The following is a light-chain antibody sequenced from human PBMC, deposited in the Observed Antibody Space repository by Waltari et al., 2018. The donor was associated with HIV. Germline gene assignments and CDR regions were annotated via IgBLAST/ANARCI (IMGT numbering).Light chain of an antibody. CDR1: SSNLGNNY. J-gene: IGLJ1*01. V-gene: IGLV1-51*01. Sequence: QSVLTQPPSVSAAPGQKVTISCSGSSSNLGNNYVSWYQQLPGTAPKRLIYDNNKRLSGIPDRFSGSKSGTSATLDITGLQTGDEADYYCGTWDTSLSASFVFGTGTEVTIL. CDR2: DNN. CDR3: GTWDTSLSASFV.